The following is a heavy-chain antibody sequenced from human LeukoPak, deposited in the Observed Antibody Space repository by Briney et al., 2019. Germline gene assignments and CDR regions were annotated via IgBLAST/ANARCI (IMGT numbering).Heavy chain of an antibody. CDR2: INPNSGGT. Sequence: ASGKVSCKASGYTFTGYYMHWVRQAPGQGLELMGWINPNSGGTNYAQKFQGRVTMTRDTSISTAYMELSRLRSDDTAVYYCARVAGYYYYYYYMDVWGKGTTVTVSS. J-gene: IGHJ6*03. CDR3: ARVAGYYYYYYYMDV. CDR1: GYTFTGYY. V-gene: IGHV1-2*02.